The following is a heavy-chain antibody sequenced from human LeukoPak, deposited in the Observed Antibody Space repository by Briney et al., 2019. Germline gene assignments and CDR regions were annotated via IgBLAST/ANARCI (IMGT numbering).Heavy chain of an antibody. CDR3: ARDSDVPFDY. D-gene: IGHD3-16*01. Sequence: SGGSLRLSCAASGITFSSYGMNWVRQAPGKGLEWVANIKQDGSEKYYVDSVKGRFTISRDNAKNSLYLQMNSLRAEDTAVYYCARDSDVPFDYWGQGTLVTVSS. V-gene: IGHV3-7*01. CDR2: IKQDGSEK. J-gene: IGHJ4*02. CDR1: GITFSSYG.